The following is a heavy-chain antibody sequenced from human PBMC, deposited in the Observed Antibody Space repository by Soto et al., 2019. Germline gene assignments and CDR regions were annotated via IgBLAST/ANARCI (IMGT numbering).Heavy chain of an antibody. CDR2: IGGRGNGA. Sequence: GGSLRLSCAASGFIFTNYAMNWVRQAPGKGLEWVSVIGGRGNGAYYADSVQGRFTISRDNSKNTLSLQMSSLTADDTAIYYCVREGRGSFDFWGRGTMVTVSS. CDR1: GFIFTNYA. V-gene: IGHV3-23*01. CDR3: VREGRGSFDF. D-gene: IGHD5-12*01. J-gene: IGHJ3*01.